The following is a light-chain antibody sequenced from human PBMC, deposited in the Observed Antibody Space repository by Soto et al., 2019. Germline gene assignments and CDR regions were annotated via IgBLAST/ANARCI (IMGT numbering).Light chain of an antibody. Sequence: DIQMTQSPSSVSASVGDTVTITCRASQNIYFWLAWYQQRPGKAPKFLISGASSLQTGVPSRFSGSRSGTDFTLRITGLQPEDFATYYCQQAHSFPLTFGGGTQVQI. J-gene: IGKJ4*01. CDR1: QNIYFW. CDR2: GAS. CDR3: QQAHSFPLT. V-gene: IGKV1D-12*01.